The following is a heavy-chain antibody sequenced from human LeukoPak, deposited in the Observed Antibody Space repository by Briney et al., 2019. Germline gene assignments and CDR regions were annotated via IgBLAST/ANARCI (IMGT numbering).Heavy chain of an antibody. CDR2: FDPEDGET. Sequence: ASVKVSCKVSGYTLTELSMHWVRQAPGKGLKWMGRFDPEDGETIYAQKFQGRVTMTADTSTDTVYMELSSLRSEDTAVYYCARSSAMVTIGHYYYYMDVWGKGTTVTVSS. CDR1: GYTLTELS. D-gene: IGHD5-18*01. V-gene: IGHV1-24*01. CDR3: ARSSAMVTIGHYYYYMDV. J-gene: IGHJ6*03.